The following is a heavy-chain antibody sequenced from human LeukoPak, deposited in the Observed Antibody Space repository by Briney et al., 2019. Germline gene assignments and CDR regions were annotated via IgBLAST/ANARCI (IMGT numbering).Heavy chain of an antibody. CDR2: IYYSGST. J-gene: IGHJ3*02. Sequence: SETLSLTCTVSGGSISSGGYYWSWIRQHPGKGLEWIGYIYYSGSTYYNPSLKSRVTISVDTSKNQFSLKLSSVTAADTAVYYCARFAITMIVVVTDAFDIWGQGTMVTVSS. V-gene: IGHV4-31*03. CDR3: ARFAITMIVVVTDAFDI. D-gene: IGHD3-22*01. CDR1: GGSISSGGYY.